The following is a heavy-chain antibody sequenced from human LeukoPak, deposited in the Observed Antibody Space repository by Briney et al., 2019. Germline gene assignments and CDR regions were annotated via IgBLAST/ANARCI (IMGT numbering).Heavy chain of an antibody. CDR2: ISYDGSNK. CDR1: GFTFSGYA. V-gene: IGHV3-30*04. CDR3: ATWSGP. J-gene: IGHJ5*02. Sequence: GRSLRLSCAASGFTFSGYAMHWVRQAPGKVLEWVAYISYDGSNKYYADSVKGRFTISRDNSKNTLYLQMNSLRAEDTAVYYCATWSGPWGQGPLVTVSS.